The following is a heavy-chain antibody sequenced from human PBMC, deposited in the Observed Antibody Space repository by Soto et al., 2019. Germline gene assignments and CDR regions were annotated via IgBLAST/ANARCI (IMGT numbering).Heavy chain of an antibody. CDR2: IIPLFGTA. CDR1: GGTFSSYA. CDR3: ARALLTDYYYYYGMDV. J-gene: IGHJ6*02. V-gene: IGHV1-69*12. Sequence: QVQLVQSGAEVKKPGSSVKVSCKASGGTFSSYAISWVRQAPGHGLEWMGGIIPLFGTANYAQKFQGRVTITADESTSTAYMELSSLRSEDTAVYYCARALLTDYYYYYGMDVWGQGTTVTVSS.